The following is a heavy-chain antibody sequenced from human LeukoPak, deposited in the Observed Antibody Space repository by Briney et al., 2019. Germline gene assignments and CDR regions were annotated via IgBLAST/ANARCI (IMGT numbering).Heavy chain of an antibody. J-gene: IGHJ4*02. V-gene: IGHV3-21*01. CDR3: VRDVSPRTADY. D-gene: IGHD2-2*01. CDR2: ISSSSSYI. CDR1: GFTFSSYS. Sequence: GGSLRLSCAASGFTFSSYSMNWVRQAPGKGLEWVSSISSSSSYIYYADSVKGRFTVSRDNAKNSLYLQMNSLRAEDTAVYYCVRDVSPRTADYWGQGTLVIVSS.